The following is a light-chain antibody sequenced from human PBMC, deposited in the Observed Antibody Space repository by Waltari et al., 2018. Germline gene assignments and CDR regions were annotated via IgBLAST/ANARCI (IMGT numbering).Light chain of an antibody. CDR1: QSLLHSNGNTY. CDR3: VQAIAFPFT. CDR2: GGS. J-gene: IGKJ3*01. V-gene: IGKV2-40*01. Sequence: DIVMTQTPLSLPITPGEPASISCRSSQSLLHSNGNTYLHWYLQKPGQSPQLLIYGGSNRASGVPDRFSGSGSGTDVTLKISKVEAEDVGVYYCVQAIAFPFTFGPGTKLDIK.